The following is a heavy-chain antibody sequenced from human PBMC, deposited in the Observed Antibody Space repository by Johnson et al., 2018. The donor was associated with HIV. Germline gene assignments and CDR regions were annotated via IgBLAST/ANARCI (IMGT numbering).Heavy chain of an antibody. J-gene: IGHJ3*02. D-gene: IGHD6-19*01. Sequence: QLVESGGGLVQPGGSLRLSCAASGFTFSSYWMTWVRQAPGKGLEWVANIKQDGSEKYYVDSVKGRFNISRDNAKNSLYLQMNSLRAEDTAVYYCTTDLAVAGYAFDIWGQGTMVTVSS. CDR2: IKQDGSEK. V-gene: IGHV3-7*03. CDR3: TTDLAVAGYAFDI. CDR1: GFTFSSYW.